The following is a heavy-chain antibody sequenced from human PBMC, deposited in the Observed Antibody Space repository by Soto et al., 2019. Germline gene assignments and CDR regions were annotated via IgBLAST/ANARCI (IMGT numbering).Heavy chain of an antibody. J-gene: IGHJ4*02. Sequence: GGSLRLSCAASGFTFSSYAMSWVRQAPGKGLEWVSAISGSGGSTYYADSVKGRFTISRDNSKNTLYLQMNSLRAEDTAVYYCAKEAPHLWFGELLSAFDYWGQGTLVTVSS. CDR2: ISGSGGST. V-gene: IGHV3-23*01. D-gene: IGHD3-10*01. CDR3: AKEAPHLWFGELLSAFDY. CDR1: GFTFSSYA.